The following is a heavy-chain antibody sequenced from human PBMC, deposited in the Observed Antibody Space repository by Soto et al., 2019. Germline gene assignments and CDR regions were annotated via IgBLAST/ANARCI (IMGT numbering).Heavy chain of an antibody. V-gene: IGHV1-3*01. J-gene: IGHJ4*02. Sequence: ASVKVSCKASGYTFTNYAMQWVRQAPGQRLEWMGWINAGNGNTKYSQKFQGRVTITRDTSANTAYMELSSLRSEDTAVYYCARGIWTMTRGAYYFDSWGQGTLVTVS. CDR1: GYTFTNYA. D-gene: IGHD3-10*01. CDR3: ARGIWTMTRGAYYFDS. CDR2: INAGNGNT.